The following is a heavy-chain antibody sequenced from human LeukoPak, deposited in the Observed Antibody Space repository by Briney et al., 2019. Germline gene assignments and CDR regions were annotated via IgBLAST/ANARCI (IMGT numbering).Heavy chain of an antibody. J-gene: IGHJ5*02. CDR3: ARHANYGGKPSNWFDP. CDR2: IYYSGST. CDR1: GGSISSSSYY. D-gene: IGHD4-23*01. V-gene: IGHV4-39*01. Sequence: SETLSLTCTVSGGSISSSSYYWGWIRQPPGKGLEWIGSIYYSGSTYYNPSLKSRATISVDTSKNQFSLKLSSVTAADTAVYYCARHANYGGKPSNWFDPWGQGTLVTVSS.